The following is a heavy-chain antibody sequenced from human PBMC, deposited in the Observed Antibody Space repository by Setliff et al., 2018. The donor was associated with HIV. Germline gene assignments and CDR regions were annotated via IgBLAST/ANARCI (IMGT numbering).Heavy chain of an antibody. CDR3: ARDPPAAMQLERPFDY. D-gene: IGHD1-1*01. Sequence: GASVKVSCKASGYSFTGCYIHWVRQAPGQGLEWMGRINPDSGATKYAQKFLGRITMTRDTSITTAYLELSRLRADDTAVYFCARDPPAAMQLERPFDYWGQGTLVTVS. CDR1: GYSFTGCY. V-gene: IGHV1-2*06. J-gene: IGHJ4*02. CDR2: INPDSGAT.